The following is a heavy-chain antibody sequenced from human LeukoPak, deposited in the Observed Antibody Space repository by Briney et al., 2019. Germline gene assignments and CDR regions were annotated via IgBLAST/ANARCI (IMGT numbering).Heavy chain of an antibody. CDR1: GFTFSSYA. J-gene: IGHJ4*02. CDR3: ARGDDSGYYDYFDY. Sequence: HPGGSLRLSCAASGFTFSSYAMSWVRQAPGKGLEWVSAISGSGGSTYYADSVKGWFTISRDNSKNTLYLQMNSLRAEDTAVYYCARGDDSGYYDYFDYWGQGALVAVSS. D-gene: IGHD3-22*01. V-gene: IGHV3-23*01. CDR2: ISGSGGST.